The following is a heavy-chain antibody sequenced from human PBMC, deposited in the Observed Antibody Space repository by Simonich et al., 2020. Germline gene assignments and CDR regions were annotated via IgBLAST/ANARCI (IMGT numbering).Heavy chain of an antibody. CDR3: ARAIAAAGTPFDY. V-gene: IGHV3-30*07. D-gene: IGHD6-13*01. CDR2: KSYDGSNK. Sequence: QVQLVESGGGVVQPGRSLRLSCAASGFTFSSYAMHWVRQAPGKGLELVAVKSYDGSNKYYADSVKGRFTISRDNSKNTLYLQMNSLRAEDTAVYYCARAIAAAGTPFDYWGQGTLVTVSS. J-gene: IGHJ4*02. CDR1: GFTFSSYA.